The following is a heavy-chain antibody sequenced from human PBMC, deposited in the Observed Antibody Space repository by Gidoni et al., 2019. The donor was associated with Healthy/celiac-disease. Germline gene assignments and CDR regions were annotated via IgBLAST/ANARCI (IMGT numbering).Heavy chain of an antibody. V-gene: IGHV3-9*01. J-gene: IGHJ4*02. CDR2: ISWNSGSI. Sequence: EVQLVESGGGLVQPGRSLRLSCAASGFTFDDYAIHWVRQAPGKGLEWVSGISWNSGSIGYADSVKGRFTISRDNAKNSLYLQMNSLRAEDTALYYCAKDQGYDFWSGLSLPDYWGQGTLVTVSS. CDR1: GFTFDDYA. CDR3: AKDQGYDFWSGLSLPDY. D-gene: IGHD3-3*01.